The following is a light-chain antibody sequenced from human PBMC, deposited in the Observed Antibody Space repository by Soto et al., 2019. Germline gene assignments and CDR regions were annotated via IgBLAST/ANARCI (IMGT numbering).Light chain of an antibody. J-gene: IGLJ1*01. CDR2: DVS. Sequence: QSVLTQPASVSGSPGQSITISCTGTSSDVGGYNYVSWYQQHPGKAPKLMIYDVSYRPSGVSNRFSGSKSGNTASLTISGLQAEDDAVYYCSSYTSSSTLYVFGTGTKLTVL. CDR1: SSDVGGYNY. V-gene: IGLV2-14*03. CDR3: SSYTSSSTLYV.